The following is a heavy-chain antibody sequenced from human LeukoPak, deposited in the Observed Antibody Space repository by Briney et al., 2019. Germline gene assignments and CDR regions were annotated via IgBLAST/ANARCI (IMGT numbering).Heavy chain of an antibody. CDR1: GFTFSSYS. D-gene: IGHD1-1*01. J-gene: IGHJ4*02. CDR3: AKDRYSGTTGTTDYFDY. V-gene: IGHV3-21*01. Sequence: GGSLRLSCAASGFTFSSYSMNWVRQAPGKGLEWVSSISSSSSYIYYADSVKGRFTISRDNSKNTLYLQMNSLRAEDTAVYYCAKDRYSGTTGTTDYFDYWGQGTLVTVSS. CDR2: ISSSSSYI.